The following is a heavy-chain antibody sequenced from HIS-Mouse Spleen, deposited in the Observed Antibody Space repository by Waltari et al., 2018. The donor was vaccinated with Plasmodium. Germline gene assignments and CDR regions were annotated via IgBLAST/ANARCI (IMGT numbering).Heavy chain of an antibody. D-gene: IGHD6-13*01. CDR2: IFSNDEK. J-gene: IGHJ5*02. Sequence: QVTLKESGPVLVKPTETLTLTCPVPGFPLSHARLGVSWIRQPPVTALEWLAHIFSNDEKSYSTSLKSRLTISKDTSKSQVVLTMTNMDPVDTATYYCARIPWAWSSSWYWFDPWGQGTLVTVSS. CDR1: GFPLSHARLG. V-gene: IGHV2-26*01. CDR3: ARIPWAWSSSWYWFDP.